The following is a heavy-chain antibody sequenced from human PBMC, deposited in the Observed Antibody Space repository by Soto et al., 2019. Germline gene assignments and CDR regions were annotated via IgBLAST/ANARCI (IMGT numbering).Heavy chain of an antibody. CDR2: ISDNSSVI. V-gene: IGHV3-48*02. Sequence: SLRLSCAASGFTFSTYSINWVRRAPGKGLEWISYISDNSSVIYYADAVKGRFTISRDNAKNSLYLQMNSLRDEDTAVYYCARDRDAYCSKGICSGPYFDYWGQGTLVTVSS. CDR1: GFTFSTYS. J-gene: IGHJ4*02. D-gene: IGHD2-8*01. CDR3: ARDRDAYCSKGICSGPYFDY.